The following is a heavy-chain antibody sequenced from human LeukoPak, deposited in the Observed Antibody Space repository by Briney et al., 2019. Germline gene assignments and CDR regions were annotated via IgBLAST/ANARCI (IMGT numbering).Heavy chain of an antibody. CDR3: AKTSREFRDSSGGYDY. V-gene: IGHV3-21*01. D-gene: IGHD3-22*01. J-gene: IGHJ4*02. CDR2: ISSSSSYI. Sequence: PGGSLRLSCAASGFTFSSYSMNWVRQAPGKGLEWVSSISSSSSYIYYADSVKGRFTISRDNAKNSLYLQMNSLRSEDTAVYYCAKTSREFRDSSGGYDYWGQGILVTVSS. CDR1: GFTFSSYS.